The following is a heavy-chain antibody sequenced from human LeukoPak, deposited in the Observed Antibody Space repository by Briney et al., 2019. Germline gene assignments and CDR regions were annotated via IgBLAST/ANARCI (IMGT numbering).Heavy chain of an antibody. CDR3: ARAVGDYVVAGGFDP. Sequence: SETLSLTCTVSGYSISSGDYWGWIRQPPGKGLEWIGSIYHSGSTYYNPSLKSRVTISVDTSKNQFSLKLSSVTAADTAVYYCARAVGDYVVAGGFDPWGQGTLVTVSS. CDR1: GYSISSGDY. J-gene: IGHJ5*02. V-gene: IGHV4-38-2*02. D-gene: IGHD4-17*01. CDR2: IYHSGST.